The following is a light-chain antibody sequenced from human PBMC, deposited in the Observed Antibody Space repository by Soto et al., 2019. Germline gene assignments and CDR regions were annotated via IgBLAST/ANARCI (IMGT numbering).Light chain of an antibody. Sequence: DIQITQSPSTLSASVGDRVTITCRASRSITSWLAWYQQKPGQAPKLLIYDGSHLESGVPSRFSGSGSGTELTLTINSLQPDDVATYYCHQYNTNPYTFGQGTKLEI. CDR2: DGS. CDR1: RSITSW. J-gene: IGKJ2*01. V-gene: IGKV1-5*01. CDR3: HQYNTNPYT.